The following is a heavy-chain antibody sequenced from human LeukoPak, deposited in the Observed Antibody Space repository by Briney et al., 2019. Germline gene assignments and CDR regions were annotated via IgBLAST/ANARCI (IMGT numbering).Heavy chain of an antibody. D-gene: IGHD3-10*01. J-gene: IGHJ6*02. V-gene: IGHV3-7*01. Sequence: GGSLRLSCTASGFTFTTYWMSWVRHPPGRGLEWVANIKQDGTEKYYVDSVKGRFTISRDNAKNSLYLQMNSLRVEDTATYYCAKVAHFYFGSKIYSFFKLWAQGPPVT. CDR1: GFTFTTYW. CDR2: IKQDGTEK. CDR3: AKVAHFYFGSKIYSFFKL.